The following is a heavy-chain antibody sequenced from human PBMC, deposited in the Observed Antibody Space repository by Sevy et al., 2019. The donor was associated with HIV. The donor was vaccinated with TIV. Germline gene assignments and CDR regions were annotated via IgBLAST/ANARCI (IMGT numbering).Heavy chain of an antibody. D-gene: IGHD3-9*01. CDR3: AREGGLVDYGMDV. Sequence: SETLSLTCTVSGGSIGSYYWTWIRQPPGKGLEWIGYLYDTGSTNYNPSLERRSTISIDTSKNQFSLNLRYVTAADTAVYYCAREGGLVDYGMDVWGQGITVTVSS. V-gene: IGHV4-59*01. CDR1: GGSIGSYY. CDR2: LYDTGST. J-gene: IGHJ6*02.